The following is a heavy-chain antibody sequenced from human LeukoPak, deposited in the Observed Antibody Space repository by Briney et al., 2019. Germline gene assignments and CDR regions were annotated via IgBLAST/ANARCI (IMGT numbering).Heavy chain of an antibody. V-gene: IGHV4-61*02. D-gene: IGHD2-2*01. CDR3: AGRGSSSGTFDV. Sequence: SETLSLTCTVSGGSITNLNYYWTWIRQPAGKRLEWIGRIYTSGGTNYNPTLKSRVTMSVDKSKNQISLKLASLTAADTALYYCAGRGSSSGTFDVWGPGTFVTVSS. CDR2: IYTSGGT. CDR1: GGSITNLNYY. J-gene: IGHJ3*01.